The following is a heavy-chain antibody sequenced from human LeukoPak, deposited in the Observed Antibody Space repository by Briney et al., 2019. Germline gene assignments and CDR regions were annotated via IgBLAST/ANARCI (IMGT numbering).Heavy chain of an antibody. V-gene: IGHV3-33*06. Sequence: GGSLRLSCAASGFTFSSYGMHWVRQAPGKGLEWVAVIWYDGSNKYYADSVKGRFTISRDNSKNTLYLQMNSLRAEDTAVYYCAKGDKGATMDYWGQGTLVTVSP. CDR2: IWYDGSNK. CDR1: GFTFSSYG. CDR3: AKGDKGATMDY. J-gene: IGHJ4*02.